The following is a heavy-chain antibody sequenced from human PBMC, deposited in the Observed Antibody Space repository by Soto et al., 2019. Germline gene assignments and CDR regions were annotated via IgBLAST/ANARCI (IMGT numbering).Heavy chain of an antibody. Sequence: GGSLRLSCAASGFTFSSYAMSWVRQAPGNGLEWVSAISGSGGSTSYSDSVKGRFTISRDNSKNTLYLQRNSGRAEDTDVYYCANSGYSYGFGDYYYYGMDVWGQGTTVTVS. CDR3: ANSGYSYGFGDYYYYGMDV. CDR2: ISGSGGST. D-gene: IGHD5-18*01. CDR1: GFTFSSYA. V-gene: IGHV3-23*01. J-gene: IGHJ6*02.